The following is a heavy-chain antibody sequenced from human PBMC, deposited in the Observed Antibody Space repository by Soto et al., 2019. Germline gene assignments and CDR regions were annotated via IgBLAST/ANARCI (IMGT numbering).Heavy chain of an antibody. D-gene: IGHD6-6*01. CDR1: GGSISSYY. CDR3: ARYSSPFNWFDP. V-gene: IGHV4-59*01. Sequence: PSETLSLTCTVSGGSISSYYWSWIRQPPGKGLEWIGYIYYSGSTYYNPSLKSRVTISVDTSKNQFSLKLSSVTAADTAVYYCARYSSPFNWFDPWGQGTLVTVSS. CDR2: IYYSGST. J-gene: IGHJ5*02.